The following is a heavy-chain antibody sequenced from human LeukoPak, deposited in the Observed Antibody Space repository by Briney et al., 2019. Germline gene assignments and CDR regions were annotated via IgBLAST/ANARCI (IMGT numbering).Heavy chain of an antibody. D-gene: IGHD4/OR15-4a*01. CDR1: GGSISSGGYS. Sequence: PSETLSLTCAVSGGSISSGGYSWSWIRQPPGKGLEWIGYIYHSGSTYYNPSLKSRVTISVDRSKNQFSLKLSSVTAADTAVYYCARADYGEPIDYWGQGTLVTVSS. CDR3: ARADYGEPIDY. CDR2: IYHSGST. V-gene: IGHV4-30-2*01. J-gene: IGHJ4*02.